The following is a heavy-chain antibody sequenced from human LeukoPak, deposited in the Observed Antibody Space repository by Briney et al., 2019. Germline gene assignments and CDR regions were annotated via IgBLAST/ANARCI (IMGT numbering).Heavy chain of an antibody. V-gene: IGHV3-23*01. CDR2: ISGSGGST. Sequence: QAGGSLRLSCAASGFTFSSYGMSWARQAPGKGLEWVSAISGSGGSTYYADSVKGRFTISRDNSKNTLYLQMNSLRAEDTAVYYCAKDQPSIWFGDNTLDCWGQGTLVTVSS. CDR1: GFTFSSYG. D-gene: IGHD3-10*01. CDR3: AKDQPSIWFGDNTLDC. J-gene: IGHJ4*02.